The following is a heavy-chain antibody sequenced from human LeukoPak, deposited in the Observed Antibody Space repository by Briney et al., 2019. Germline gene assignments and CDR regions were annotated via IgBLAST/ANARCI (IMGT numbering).Heavy chain of an antibody. CDR2: IYYSGST. D-gene: IGHD3-22*01. CDR3: ARDGREGRYYDSSGYYHVDNAFDI. J-gene: IGHJ3*02. CDR1: GGSISSYY. V-gene: IGHV4-59*01. Sequence: SETLSLTCTVSGGSISSYYWSWIRQPPGKGLEWIGYIYYSGSTNYNPSLKSRVTISVDTSKNQFSLKLSSVTAADTAVYYCARDGREGRYYDSSGYYHVDNAFDIWGQGTMVTVSS.